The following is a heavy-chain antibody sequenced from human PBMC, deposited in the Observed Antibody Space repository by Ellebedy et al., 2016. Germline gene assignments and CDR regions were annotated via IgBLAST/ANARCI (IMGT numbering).Heavy chain of an antibody. CDR1: GYTFTSYG. D-gene: IGHD3-10*01. CDR3: AREFSALWFGESLSGMDV. J-gene: IGHJ6*02. CDR2: ISAYNGNT. V-gene: IGHV1-18*01. Sequence: ASVKVSCKASGYTFTSYGISWVRQAPGQGLEWMGWISAYNGNTNYAQKLQGRVTMTTDTSTRPAYMELRSLRSDDTAVYDCAREFSALWFGESLSGMDVWGQGTTVTVSS.